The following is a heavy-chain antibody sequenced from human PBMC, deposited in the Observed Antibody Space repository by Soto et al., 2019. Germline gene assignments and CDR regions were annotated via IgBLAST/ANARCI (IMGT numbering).Heavy chain of an antibody. Sequence: QVLLVQSGAEVKKPGSSVKVSCKASGGAFSRYAISWVRQAPGHGLEWVGGIFPMYGTPVYAQKLQGRVTLTADEATNTAYMELSGLRYEDTAFYSCARDYEYQILAFSALDIWGQGTMVTVSS. CDR1: GGAFSRYA. CDR2: IFPMYGTP. CDR3: ARDYEYQILAFSALDI. J-gene: IGHJ3*02. D-gene: IGHD3-3*02. V-gene: IGHV1-69*01.